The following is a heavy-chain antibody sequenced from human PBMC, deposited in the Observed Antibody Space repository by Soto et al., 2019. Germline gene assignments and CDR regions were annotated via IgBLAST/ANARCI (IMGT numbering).Heavy chain of an antibody. V-gene: IGHV3-23*01. CDR3: ASRSSGGNFDY. CDR2: ISGSGGST. Sequence: EVQLLESGGGLVQPGGSLRLSCAASGFTFSSYAMSWVRQAPGKGLEWVSIISGSGGSTYYADSVKGRFTISRDNSKNPLKLQMNSLRAGDRAVDTGASRSSGGNFDYWGQGTLVTVSS. CDR1: GFTFSSYA. D-gene: IGHD6-19*01. J-gene: IGHJ4*02.